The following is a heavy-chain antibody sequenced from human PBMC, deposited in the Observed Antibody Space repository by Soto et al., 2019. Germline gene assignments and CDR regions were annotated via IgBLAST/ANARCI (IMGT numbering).Heavy chain of an antibody. CDR3: TRWEYYSSGYHL. CDR1: GYTFTSYA. CDR2: INAGNGNT. J-gene: IGHJ4*02. Sequence: ALLKVSCKASGYTFTSYAMHWVRQAPGQRLEWMGWINAGNGNTKYSQKYQGRVTITRDTSASTAYMELSSLRSEDTAVYYCTRWEYYSSGYHLWGQGTLATVSS. D-gene: IGHD3-22*01. V-gene: IGHV1-3*01.